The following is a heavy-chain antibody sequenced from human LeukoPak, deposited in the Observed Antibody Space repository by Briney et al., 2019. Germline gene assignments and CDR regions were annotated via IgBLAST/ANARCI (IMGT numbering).Heavy chain of an antibody. Sequence: SETLSLTCTVSGGSINNYYWTWIRQPPGKGLEWIGYVYYSGSPSYNPSLKGRVTISVDTSKNQFSLNLSSVSATDTAVYYCARRRDSSSWNSPFDYWGQGTLVTVSS. D-gene: IGHD6-13*01. J-gene: IGHJ4*02. CDR3: ARRRDSSSWNSPFDY. CDR2: VYYSGSP. CDR1: GGSINNYY. V-gene: IGHV4-59*08.